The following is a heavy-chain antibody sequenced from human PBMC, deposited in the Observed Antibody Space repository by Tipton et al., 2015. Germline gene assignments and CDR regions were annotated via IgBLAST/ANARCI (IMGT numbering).Heavy chain of an antibody. Sequence: VQLVQSGGGLIQPGGSLRLSCAASGFSVSSNYMSWVRQAPGKGLEWVSLIYSGGSTYYADSVKGRFTISRDNSKNTLYLQMNSLRAEDTAVYYCATYYYVPNGMDVWGQGTTVTVSS. CDR3: ATYYYVPNGMDV. D-gene: IGHD3-10*02. V-gene: IGHV3-53*01. CDR1: GFSVSSNY. CDR2: IYSGGST. J-gene: IGHJ6*02.